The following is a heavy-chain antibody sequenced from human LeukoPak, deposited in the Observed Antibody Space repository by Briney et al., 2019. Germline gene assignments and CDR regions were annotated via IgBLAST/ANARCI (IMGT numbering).Heavy chain of an antibody. J-gene: IGHJ4*02. CDR1: GFTFSSFG. CDR2: IWYVGSNK. CDR3: ARRGGIHLDYFDY. D-gene: IGHD3-16*01. V-gene: IGHV3-33*01. Sequence: PGGSLRLSCAASGFTFSSFGMHWVCQAPGKGLEWVAVIWYVGSNKYYADSVKGRFTISRDNSKNTLYLQMNSLRAEDTAVYYCARRGGIHLDYFDYWGQGTLVTVSS.